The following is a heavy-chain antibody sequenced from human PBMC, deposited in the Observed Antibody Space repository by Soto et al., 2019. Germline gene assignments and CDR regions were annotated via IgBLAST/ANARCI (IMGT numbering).Heavy chain of an antibody. CDR2: INHSGST. D-gene: IGHD2-2*01. J-gene: IGHJ6*02. V-gene: IGHV4-34*01. CDR3: ARVGVVPAARRYYYYYGMDV. Sequence: SETLSLTCAVYGGSFSGYYWSWIRQPPGKGLEWIGEINHSGSTNYNPSLKSRVTISVDTSKNQFSLKLSSVTAADTAVYYCARVGVVPAARRYYYYYGMDVWGQGTTVTVSS. CDR1: GGSFSGYY.